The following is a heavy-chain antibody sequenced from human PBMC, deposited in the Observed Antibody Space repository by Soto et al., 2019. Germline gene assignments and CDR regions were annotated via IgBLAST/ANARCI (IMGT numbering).Heavy chain of an antibody. CDR2: INQGGTER. V-gene: IGHV3-7*01. Sequence: GGSLRLSCAASGFPFTVFWMSWVRQVPGKGLEWVAMINQGGTERYYVDSVKGRFTISRDNAANLVYLQMDSLRGEDTAVYYRARDGPIQQLGQSYQFWGQGTLVTVSS. CDR3: ARDGPIQQLGQSYQF. D-gene: IGHD4-4*01. CDR1: GFPFTVFW. J-gene: IGHJ1*01.